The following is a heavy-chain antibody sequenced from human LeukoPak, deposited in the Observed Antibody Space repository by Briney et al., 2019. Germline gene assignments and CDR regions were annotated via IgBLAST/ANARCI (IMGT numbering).Heavy chain of an antibody. J-gene: IGHJ4*02. CDR3: ASKGYYDSSIDY. V-gene: IGHV4-30-4*01. D-gene: IGHD3-22*01. Sequence: SETLSLTCTVSGGSISSGDYYWSWIRQPPGKGLEWIGYIYYSGSTYYNPSLKSRVTISVDTSKNQFSLKLSSVTAADTAVYYCASKGYYDSSIDYWGQGTLVTVSS. CDR2: IYYSGST. CDR1: GGSISSGDYY.